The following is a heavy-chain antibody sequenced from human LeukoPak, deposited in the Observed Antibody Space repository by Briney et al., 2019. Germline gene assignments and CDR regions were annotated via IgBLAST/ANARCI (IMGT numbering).Heavy chain of an antibody. CDR3: ARGSDTAAGLY. CDR2: INHSGST. CDR1: GGSFSGYY. V-gene: IGHV4-34*01. J-gene: IGHJ4*02. D-gene: IGHD6-13*01. Sequence: TSECLSLTCAVYGGSFSGYYWSWIRQPPGKGLEWIGEINHSGSTNYNPSLKSRVSTSVDSSKNQFSLKVSSVTAADTAVYYCARGSDTAAGLYWGQGTLVTVSS.